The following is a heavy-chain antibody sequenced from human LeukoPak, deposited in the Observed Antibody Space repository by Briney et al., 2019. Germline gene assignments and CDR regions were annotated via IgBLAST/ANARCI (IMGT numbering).Heavy chain of an antibody. CDR1: GFTFDDYA. Sequence: GRSLRLSCAAFGFTFDDYAMHWVRQAPGKGLEWVSGISWNSGSIGYADSVKGRFTISRDNAKNSLYLQMNSLRAEDTALYYCAKDMYSGSESSPDYWGQGTLVTVSS. CDR3: AKDMYSGSESSPDY. J-gene: IGHJ4*02. V-gene: IGHV3-9*01. D-gene: IGHD1-26*01. CDR2: ISWNSGSI.